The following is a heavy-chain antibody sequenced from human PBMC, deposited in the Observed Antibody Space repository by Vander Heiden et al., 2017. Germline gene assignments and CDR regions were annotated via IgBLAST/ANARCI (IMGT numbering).Heavy chain of an antibody. J-gene: IGHJ4*02. CDR2: INPNSGGT. CDR1: GYTFTGYY. CDR3: ARGVALGSSGAGFDY. D-gene: IGHD6-13*01. V-gene: IGHV1-2*02. Sequence: QVQLVQSGAEVKKPGASVQVSCKASGYTFTGYYIHWVRQAPGHGLEWMGWINPNSGGTYYAQKFQGRVTMTRDTSISTAYMELSSLRSDDTAVYYCARGVALGSSGAGFDYWGQGTLVTVSS.